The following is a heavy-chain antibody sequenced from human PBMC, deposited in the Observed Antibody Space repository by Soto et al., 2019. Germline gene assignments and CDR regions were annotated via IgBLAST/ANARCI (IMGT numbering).Heavy chain of an antibody. CDR1: GYTFRNYG. V-gene: IGHV1-18*01. J-gene: IGHJ6*02. CDR2: ISGYNGDT. D-gene: IGHD2-8*01. CDR3: AKNGQPPYYYYGLDV. Sequence: ASVKVSCKAYGYTFRNYGITWVRQAPGQGLEWMGWISGYNGDTNYAQKFQDRVSMTIDTSTGTAYMELRSLTSDDTAIYYCAKNGQPPYYYYGLDVWGQGTKVTVSS.